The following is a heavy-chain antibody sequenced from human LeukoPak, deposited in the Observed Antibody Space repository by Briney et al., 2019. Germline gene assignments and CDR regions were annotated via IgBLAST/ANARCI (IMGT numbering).Heavy chain of an antibody. CDR2: INPNSGGT. CDR3: ARGSNEQQLVPGFDY. D-gene: IGHD6-13*01. V-gene: IGHV1-2*04. J-gene: IGHJ4*02. CDR1: GYTFTGYY. Sequence: ASVKVSCKASGYTFTGYYMRWVRQAPGQGLEWMGWINPNSGGTNYAQKFQGWVTMTRDTSISTAYMELSRLRSDDTAVYYCARGSNEQQLVPGFDYWGQGTLVTVSS.